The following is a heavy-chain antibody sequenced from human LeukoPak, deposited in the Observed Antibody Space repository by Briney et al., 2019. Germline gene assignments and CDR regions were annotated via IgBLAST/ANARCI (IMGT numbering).Heavy chain of an antibody. CDR2: IYPGDSDT. J-gene: IGHJ4*02. Sequence: GESLKISCKGSGYSFTNYWIGWVRQMPGKGLEWMGIIYPGDSDTRYSPSFQGQATISADKSISADYLQWSSLKASDTAMYYCARRRVNSGYFYFDNWGQGTLVTVSS. CDR3: ARRRVNSGYFYFDN. D-gene: IGHD3-22*01. CDR1: GYSFTNYW. V-gene: IGHV5-51*01.